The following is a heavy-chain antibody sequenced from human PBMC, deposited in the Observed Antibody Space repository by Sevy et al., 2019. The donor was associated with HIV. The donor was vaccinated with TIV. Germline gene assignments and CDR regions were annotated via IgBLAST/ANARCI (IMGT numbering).Heavy chain of an antibody. J-gene: IGHJ4*02. CDR1: GGSISSYY. Sequence: SESLSLTCTVSGGSISSYYWSWIRQPPGKGLEWIGYIYYSGSTNYNPSLKSRVTISVDTSKNQFSLKLSSVTAADTAVYYCARDPGNWNLNYWGQGTLVTVSS. D-gene: IGHD1-7*01. CDR2: IYYSGST. V-gene: IGHV4-59*01. CDR3: ARDPGNWNLNY.